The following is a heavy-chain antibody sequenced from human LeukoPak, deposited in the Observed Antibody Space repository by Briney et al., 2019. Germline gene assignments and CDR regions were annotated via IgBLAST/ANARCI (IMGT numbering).Heavy chain of an antibody. CDR1: GFTFSTYA. D-gene: IGHD3-9*01. J-gene: IGHJ5*02. Sequence: GGSLRLSCAASGFTFSTYAMSWVRQAPRKGLEWVSTIIDSGGATYYAESVKGRFTISRDNSKNTLYLQMNSPRAEDTATYYCAKDRNYDILTGYNWFDPWGQGTLVTVSS. CDR3: AKDRNYDILTGYNWFDP. CDR2: IIDSGGAT. V-gene: IGHV3-23*01.